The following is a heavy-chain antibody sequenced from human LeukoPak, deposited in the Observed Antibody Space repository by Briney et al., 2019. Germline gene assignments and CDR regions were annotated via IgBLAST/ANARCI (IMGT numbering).Heavy chain of an antibody. CDR2: IRSKAYGGTT. V-gene: IGHV3-49*03. Sequence: GGSLRLSCTASGFTFGDYAMSWFRQAPGKGLEWVGFIRSKAYGGTTEYAASVKGRFTISRDDSKSIAYLQMNSLKTEDTAVYYCTRRYDSSGYYIDYWGQGTLVTVSS. CDR1: GFTFGDYA. D-gene: IGHD3-22*01. J-gene: IGHJ4*02. CDR3: TRRYDSSGYYIDY.